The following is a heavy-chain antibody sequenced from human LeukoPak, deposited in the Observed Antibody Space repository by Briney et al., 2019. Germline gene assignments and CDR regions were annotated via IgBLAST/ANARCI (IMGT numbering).Heavy chain of an antibody. CDR1: GYSFTNYW. Sequence: NTGESLKISCKGSGYSFTNYWIGWVRQKPGKGLEWMGLIHPFDSETTYSPSFQGQVSISADKSISTAFLQWRRLQASDTAMYYCASNVDGYCNNGVCPTWGQGTLVTVSS. D-gene: IGHD2-8*01. CDR2: IHPFDSET. J-gene: IGHJ4*02. V-gene: IGHV5-51*01. CDR3: ASNVDGYCNNGVCPT.